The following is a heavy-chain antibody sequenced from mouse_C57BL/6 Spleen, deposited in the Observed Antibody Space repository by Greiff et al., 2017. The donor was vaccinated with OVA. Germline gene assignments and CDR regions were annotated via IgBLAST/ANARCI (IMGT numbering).Heavy chain of an antibody. Sequence: EVQLQQSGAELVRPGASVKLSCTASGFNIKDYYMHWVKQRPEQGLEWIGRIDPEDGDTEYAPKFQGKATMTAATSSNTAYLQLSSLTSEDTAVYYCTSYGSSSPLAYWGQGTLVTVSA. CDR3: TSYGSSSPLAY. CDR1: GFNIKDYY. D-gene: IGHD1-1*01. CDR2: IDPEDGDT. V-gene: IGHV14-1*01. J-gene: IGHJ3*01.